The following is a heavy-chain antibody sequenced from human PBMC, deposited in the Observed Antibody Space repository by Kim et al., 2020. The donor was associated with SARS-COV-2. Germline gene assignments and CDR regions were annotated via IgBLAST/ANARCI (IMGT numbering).Heavy chain of an antibody. Sequence: GESLKISCKGSGYSFTSYWIGWVRQMPGKGLEWMGIIYPGDSDTRYSPSFQGQVTISADKSISTAYLQWSSLKASDTAMYYCARRKPPFSKYYSFYYFDYWGQGTLVTVSS. V-gene: IGHV5-51*01. CDR1: GYSFTSYW. CDR2: IYPGDSDT. CDR3: ARRKPPFSKYYSFYYFDY. D-gene: IGHD3-10*01. J-gene: IGHJ4*02.